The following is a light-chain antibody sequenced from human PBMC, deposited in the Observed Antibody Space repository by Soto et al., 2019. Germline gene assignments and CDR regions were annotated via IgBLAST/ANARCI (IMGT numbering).Light chain of an antibody. Sequence: EIVLTQSPGTLSLSPGERATLSCRASQSVSSSYLAWYQQKPGQAPRLLIYGASSRATGIPDRFSGSGSGTDFTLTISRLEPEDFAVYYCQQYGSSPLWTFGQGTEVEIK. V-gene: IGKV3-20*01. J-gene: IGKJ1*01. CDR1: QSVSSSY. CDR2: GAS. CDR3: QQYGSSPLWT.